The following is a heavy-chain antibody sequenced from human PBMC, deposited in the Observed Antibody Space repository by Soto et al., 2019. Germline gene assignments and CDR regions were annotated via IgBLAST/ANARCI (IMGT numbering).Heavy chain of an antibody. V-gene: IGHV4-39*01. CDR3: ARRDSGSYYWFNP. CDR2: IYYSGST. J-gene: IGHJ5*02. Sequence: SETLSLTCTVSGGSISSSSYYWGWIRQPPGKGLEWIGSIYYSGSTYYNPSLKSRVTISVDTSKNQFSLKRSSVTAADTAVYYCARRDSGSYYWFNPWGQGTLVTVSS. D-gene: IGHD1-26*01. CDR1: GGSISSSSYY.